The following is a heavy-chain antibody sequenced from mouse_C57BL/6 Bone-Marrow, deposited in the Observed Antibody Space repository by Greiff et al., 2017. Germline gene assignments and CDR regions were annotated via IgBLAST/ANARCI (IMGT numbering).Heavy chain of an antibody. CDR2: IDPSDSYT. Sequence: QVHVKQPGAELVKPGASVKLSCKASGYTFTSYWMQWVKQRPGQGLEWIGEIDPSDSYTNYNQKFKGKATLTVDTSSSTAYMQLSSLTSEDSAVYYCARSPTMRAMDYWGQGTSVTVSS. J-gene: IGHJ4*01. CDR3: ARSPTMRAMDY. V-gene: IGHV1-50*01. CDR1: GYTFTSYW. D-gene: IGHD2-10*01.